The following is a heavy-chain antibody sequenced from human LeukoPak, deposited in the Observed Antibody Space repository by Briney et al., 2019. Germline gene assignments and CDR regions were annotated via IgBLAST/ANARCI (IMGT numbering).Heavy chain of an antibody. Sequence: PGGSLRLSCAASGLTFSTFGMTWVRQAPGKGLEWVSAISGSGGSTYYADSVKGRFTISRDNSKNTLYLQMNSLRAEDTAVYYCATRGDILTGYPYYFDYWGQGTLVTVSS. CDR3: ATRGDILTGYPYYFDY. J-gene: IGHJ4*02. CDR1: GLTFSTFG. V-gene: IGHV3-23*01. D-gene: IGHD3-9*01. CDR2: ISGSGGST.